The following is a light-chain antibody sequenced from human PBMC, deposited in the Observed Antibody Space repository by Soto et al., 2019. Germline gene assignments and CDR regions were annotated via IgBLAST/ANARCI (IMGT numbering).Light chain of an antibody. Sequence: EIVLTQSPATLSLSPGERATLSCRASQSVSSSYLSWYQQKPGQAPRLLIYGASSRATGIPDRFSGSGSGTDFTLTISRLEPEDFAVYYCQQYGSSLGLTFGGGTKVEIK. J-gene: IGKJ4*02. V-gene: IGKV3-20*01. CDR1: QSVSSSY. CDR3: QQYGSSLGLT. CDR2: GAS.